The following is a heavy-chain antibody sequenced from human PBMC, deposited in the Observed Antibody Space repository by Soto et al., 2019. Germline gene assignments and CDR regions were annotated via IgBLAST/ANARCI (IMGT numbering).Heavy chain of an antibody. Sequence: GGSLRLSCAGSGFTLSTYGMTWVRQAPGKGLEWVSAITGTGGNTYYVDSVKGRFTSSRDNSKNMLYLQMDSVRVEDTAVYYCARIRGYWYGLDVWGQGTTVTVSS. CDR2: ITGTGGNT. CDR1: GFTLSTYG. V-gene: IGHV3-23*01. CDR3: ARIRGYWYGLDV. J-gene: IGHJ6*02.